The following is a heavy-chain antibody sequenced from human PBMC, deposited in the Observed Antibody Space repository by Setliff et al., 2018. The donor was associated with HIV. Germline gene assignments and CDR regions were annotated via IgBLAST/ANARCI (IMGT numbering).Heavy chain of an antibody. CDR2: INHSGST. V-gene: IGHV4-34*01. J-gene: IGHJ6*03. CDR3: ARVRTGSYFQRLDYYYMDV. D-gene: IGHD3-9*01. Sequence: PSETLSLTCGVYGGPFSSYYWSWIRQSPGKGLEWIGEINHSGSTNYNPSLKSRVTISVDTSKNQFSLKLSSVTAADTAVYFCARVRTGSYFQRLDYYYMDVWGKGTTVTVSS. CDR1: GGPFSSYY.